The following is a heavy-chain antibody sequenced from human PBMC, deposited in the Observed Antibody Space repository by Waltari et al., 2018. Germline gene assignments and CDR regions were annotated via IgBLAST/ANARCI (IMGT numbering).Heavy chain of an antibody. CDR3: ARSRGSSTSWPLDY. V-gene: IGHV4-34*01. CDR2: INHSGST. CDR1: GGSFSGYY. D-gene: IGHD2-2*01. J-gene: IGHJ4*02. Sequence: QVQLQQWGAGLLKPSETLSLTCAVYGGSFSGYYWSWIRQPPGKGLEWSGDINHSGSTNYTPSLKRRVTISVDTSRNQFSLKLSSVTAADTAVYYCARSRGSSTSWPLDYWGQGTLVTVSS.